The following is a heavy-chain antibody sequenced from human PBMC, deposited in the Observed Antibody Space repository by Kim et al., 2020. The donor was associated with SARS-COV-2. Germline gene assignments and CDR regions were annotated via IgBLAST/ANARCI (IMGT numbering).Heavy chain of an antibody. Sequence: SETLSLTCAVYGGSFSFYYWSWIRQPPGKGLEWIGEINHSGSTNYNPSLKSRVTISVDTSKNQFSLKLSSVTAADTAVYYCARNSGWYPFDYWGQGTLVTVSS. CDR3: ARNSGWYPFDY. CDR2: INHSGST. J-gene: IGHJ4*02. D-gene: IGHD6-19*01. CDR1: GGSFSFYY. V-gene: IGHV4-34*01.